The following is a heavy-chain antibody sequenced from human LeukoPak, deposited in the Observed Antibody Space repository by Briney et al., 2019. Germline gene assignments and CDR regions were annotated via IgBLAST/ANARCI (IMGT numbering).Heavy chain of an antibody. CDR1: GYSVSSNSY. CDR3: ARWLGNGFDM. Sequence: SETLSLTCIVSGYSVSSNSYWAWIRQSPGKGLEWIGSIHHGGNTYYNPSLMSRVSMSIDTSKNQRSLNLSSVTAADTAIFYCARWLGNGFDMWGQGTMVTVSS. J-gene: IGHJ3*02. CDR2: IHHGGNT. V-gene: IGHV4-38-2*02. D-gene: IGHD6-19*01.